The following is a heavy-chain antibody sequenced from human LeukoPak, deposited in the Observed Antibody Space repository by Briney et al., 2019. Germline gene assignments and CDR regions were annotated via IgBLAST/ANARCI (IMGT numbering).Heavy chain of an antibody. V-gene: IGHV3-30*04. CDR2: ISYDGTNK. Sequence: PGRSLRLSCAASGFTFSSYAMHWVRQAPGKGLEWVALISYDGTNKYYADSVKGRFTISRDNSKNTLCLQMNSLRADDTAVYYCARDRSQEFDPWGQGTLVTVSS. CDR3: ARDRSQEFDP. J-gene: IGHJ5*02. CDR1: GFTFSSYA. D-gene: IGHD3-10*01.